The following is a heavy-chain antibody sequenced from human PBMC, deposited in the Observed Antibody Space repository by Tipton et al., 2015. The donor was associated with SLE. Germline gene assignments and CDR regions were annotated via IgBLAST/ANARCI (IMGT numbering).Heavy chain of an antibody. J-gene: IGHJ4*02. V-gene: IGHV4-59*01. CDR2: IYYSGST. CDR1: GGSISSYY. Sequence: TLSLTCTVSGGSISSYYWSWIRQPPGKGLEWIGYIYYSGSTNYNPSLKSRVTISVDTSKNQFSLKLSSVTAADTAVYYCARGNGYKQRYWGQGTLVTVSS. D-gene: IGHD5-24*01. CDR3: ARGNGYKQRY.